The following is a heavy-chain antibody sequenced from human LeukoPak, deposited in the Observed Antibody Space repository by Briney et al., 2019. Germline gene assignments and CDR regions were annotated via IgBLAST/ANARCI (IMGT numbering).Heavy chain of an antibody. V-gene: IGHV3-30*02. J-gene: IGHJ5*02. CDR3: AKAYCSSTSCPFDP. CDR1: GLTFSSYG. CDR2: IRYDGSNK. Sequence: GGSLRLSCAASGLTFSSYGMHWVRQAPGKGLEWVAFIRYDGSNKYYADSVKGRFTISRDNSKNTLYLQMNSLRAEDTAVYYCAKAYCSSTSCPFDPWGQGTLVTVSS. D-gene: IGHD2-2*01.